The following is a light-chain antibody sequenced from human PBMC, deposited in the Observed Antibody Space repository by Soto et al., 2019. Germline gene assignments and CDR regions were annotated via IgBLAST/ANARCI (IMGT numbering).Light chain of an antibody. CDR3: QLRSHWL. Sequence: EIVMTQSPDTLSLSPGERATLSCRASQSLSGKLAWYQQKPGQAPRLLIYDASNRATGIPARFSGSGSGTDFTLSISSLEPEDFAVYYCQLRSHWLFGGGTKVDIK. J-gene: IGKJ4*01. CDR1: QSLSGK. CDR2: DAS. V-gene: IGKV3-11*01.